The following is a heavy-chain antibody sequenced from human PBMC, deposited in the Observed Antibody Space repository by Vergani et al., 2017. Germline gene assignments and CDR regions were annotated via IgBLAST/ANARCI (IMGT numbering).Heavy chain of an antibody. D-gene: IGHD3-22*01. Sequence: VQLVQSGAEVKKPGASVKVSCKASGYTFTSYYMHWVRQAPGQGLEWMGIINPSGGSTSYAQKFQGRVTMTRDTSTSTVYMELSSLSSEDTAVYYWARGGRVVVITGEFDYWGQGTLVTVSA. CDR2: INPSGGST. CDR1: GYTFTSYY. V-gene: IGHV1-46*01. J-gene: IGHJ4*02. CDR3: ARGGRVVVITGEFDY.